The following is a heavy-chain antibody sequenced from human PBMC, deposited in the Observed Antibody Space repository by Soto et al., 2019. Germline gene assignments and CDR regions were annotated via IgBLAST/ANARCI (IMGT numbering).Heavy chain of an antibody. Sequence: GESLKISCKGSGYSFTSDWISWVRQMPGKGLEWMGRIDPSDSYTNYSPSFQGQVTISADKSISTAYLQWSSLKASDTAMYYCARHCYYDSSGYCAYYGMDVWGQGTTVTVSS. V-gene: IGHV5-10-1*01. CDR3: ARHCYYDSSGYCAYYGMDV. CDR2: IDPSDSYT. J-gene: IGHJ6*02. CDR1: GYSFTSDW. D-gene: IGHD3-22*01.